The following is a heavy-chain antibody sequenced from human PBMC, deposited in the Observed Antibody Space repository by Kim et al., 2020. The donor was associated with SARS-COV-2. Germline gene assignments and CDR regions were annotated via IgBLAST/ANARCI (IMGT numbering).Heavy chain of an antibody. CDR2: GGST. V-gene: IGHV3-23*01. J-gene: IGHJ4*01. D-gene: IGHD3-16*01. CDR3: AKDRNGGY. Sequence: GGSTFYPDAEKGRFTISKDNSKNTPHLQINSLRGEDTAVYYCAKDRNGGYWGHATLVTVSS.